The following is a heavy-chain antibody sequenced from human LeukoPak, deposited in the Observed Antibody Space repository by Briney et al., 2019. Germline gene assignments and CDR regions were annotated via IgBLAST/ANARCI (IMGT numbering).Heavy chain of an antibody. V-gene: IGHV3-49*03. D-gene: IGHD4-17*01. CDR2: VRSKAYGGTT. J-gene: IGHJ4*02. CDR1: GFTFGDYA. CDR3: TRKDYGDHDFDY. Sequence: GGSLRLSCTASGFTFGDYAMSWFRQAPGKGLEWVGFVRSKAYGGTTEYAASVKGRFTISRDDSKSIAYLQMNSLKTEDTAVYYCTRKDYGDHDFDYWGQGTLVTVSS.